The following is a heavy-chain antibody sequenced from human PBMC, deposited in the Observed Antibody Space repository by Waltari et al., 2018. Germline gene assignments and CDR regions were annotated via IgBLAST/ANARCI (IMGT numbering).Heavy chain of an antibody. D-gene: IGHD3-9*01. Sequence: GQLQPWGAGLLKPWDTLSLTCAVSGGSLRGYYWSWIRQPPGRGLEGIGEITQRGSTNDNPARKSSDTMTVHTSKNQFALKPSDVTAADTGVYYCAGAPAYYDTLAGSERFDYWGQGTLVTVSS. V-gene: IGHV4-34*01. CDR3: AGAPAYYDTLAGSERFDY. CDR1: GGSLRGYY. CDR2: ITQRGST. J-gene: IGHJ4*02.